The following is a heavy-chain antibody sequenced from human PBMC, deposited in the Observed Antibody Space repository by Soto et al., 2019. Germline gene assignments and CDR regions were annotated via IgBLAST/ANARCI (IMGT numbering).Heavy chain of an antibody. CDR1: GDSMNTNAYY. Sequence: PSETLSLTCSVSGDSMNTNAYYWSWIRQHPAKGLERIGYIYHSGETYYNPSLKSRVALSVDKSKNQFSLRLNSVTAEDTAVYYCAASKSFLYYDSSGYHPYNWFDPWGQGTLVTVSS. CDR3: AASKSFLYYDSSGYHPYNWFDP. J-gene: IGHJ5*02. CDR2: IYHSGET. V-gene: IGHV4-31*09. D-gene: IGHD3-22*01.